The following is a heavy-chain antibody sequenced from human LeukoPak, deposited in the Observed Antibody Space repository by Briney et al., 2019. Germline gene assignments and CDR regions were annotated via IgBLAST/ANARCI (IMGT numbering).Heavy chain of an antibody. J-gene: IGHJ4*02. CDR3: ARDSGYGDYLFDY. D-gene: IGHD4-17*01. V-gene: IGHV1-2*02. CDR2: INPNSAGT. Sequence: ASVKVSCKASGYTFTGYYMHWVRQAPGQGLEWMGWINPNSAGTNYAQKFQGRVTMTRDTSINSAYMELNRLTSDDTAVYHCARDSGYGDYLFDYWGQGTLVTVSS. CDR1: GYTFTGYY.